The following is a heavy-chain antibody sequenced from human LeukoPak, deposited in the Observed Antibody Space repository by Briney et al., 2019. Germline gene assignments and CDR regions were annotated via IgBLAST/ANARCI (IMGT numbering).Heavy chain of an antibody. CDR1: GYTFTSYA. J-gene: IGHJ4*02. CDR3: ARGTYDYYDSSGYSYYFDY. D-gene: IGHD3-22*01. Sequence: ASVKVSCKASGYTFTSYAMNWVRQAPGQGLEWMGWINTNTGNPTYAQGFTGRFVFSLDTSVSTAYLQISSLKAEDTAVYYCARGTYDYYDSSGYSYYFDYWGQGTLVTVSS. CDR2: INTNTGNP. V-gene: IGHV7-4-1*02.